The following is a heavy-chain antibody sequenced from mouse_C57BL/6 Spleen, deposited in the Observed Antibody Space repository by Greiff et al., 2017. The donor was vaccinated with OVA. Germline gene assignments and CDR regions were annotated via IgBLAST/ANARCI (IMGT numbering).Heavy chain of an antibody. Sequence: VQLQQSGAELMKPGASVKLSCKATGYTFTGYWIEWVKQRPGHGLEWIGEVLPGSGSTNYTETFKGKATFTADTSSNTAYMQLSSLTTEDSAIYYCAREELTGTSLFAYWGQGTLVTVSA. CDR1: GYTFTGYW. J-gene: IGHJ3*01. V-gene: IGHV1-9*01. D-gene: IGHD4-1*01. CDR2: VLPGSGST. CDR3: AREELTGTSLFAY.